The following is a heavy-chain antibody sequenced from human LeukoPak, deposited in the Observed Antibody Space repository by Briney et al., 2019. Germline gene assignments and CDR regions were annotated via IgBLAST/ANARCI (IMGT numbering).Heavy chain of an antibody. CDR2: INHSGST. CDR1: GGSFSVYY. V-gene: IGHV4-34*01. Sequence: SETLSLTCAVYGGSFSVYYSSWIRQPPGKGLEWLGEINHSGSTNYNPPLKSRVTISVDASKNQFSLKLSSVTAADTAVYYCARGESYYDFWSGYPPGWFGPWGQGTLVTVSS. D-gene: IGHD3-3*01. CDR3: ARGESYYDFWSGYPPGWFGP. J-gene: IGHJ5*02.